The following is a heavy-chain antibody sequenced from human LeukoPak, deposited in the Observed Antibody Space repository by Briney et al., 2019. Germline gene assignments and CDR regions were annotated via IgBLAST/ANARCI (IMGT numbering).Heavy chain of an antibody. CDR1: GFTSSSYW. J-gene: IGHJ4*02. Sequence: PGGSLRLSCAASGFTSSSYWMHWVRQAPGKGLEWVSSITSSNCTYYADSVKGRFTISRDNAKNSLYLQMNSLRAEDTAVYYCARLYSYGFFDYWGQGTLVTVSS. CDR2: ITSSNCT. CDR3: ARLYSYGFFDY. D-gene: IGHD5-18*01. V-gene: IGHV3-21*06.